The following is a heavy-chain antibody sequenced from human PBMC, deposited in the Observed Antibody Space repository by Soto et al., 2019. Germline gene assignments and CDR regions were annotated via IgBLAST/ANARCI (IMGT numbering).Heavy chain of an antibody. CDR1: GDNSTCHR. CDR3: AGPFWIGSA. CDR2: VYQRGGGN. D-gene: IGHD3-3*01. V-gene: IGHV4-59*11. J-gene: IGHJ5*02. Sequence: EPHPLPSPVAGDNSTCHRRRWIRQPPGKGLEWIGYVYQRGGGNDYNPSLKNRVTISVDTSKNQFSLKLSSVTAADTAIYYCAGPFWIGSAWGQGALVTVSS.